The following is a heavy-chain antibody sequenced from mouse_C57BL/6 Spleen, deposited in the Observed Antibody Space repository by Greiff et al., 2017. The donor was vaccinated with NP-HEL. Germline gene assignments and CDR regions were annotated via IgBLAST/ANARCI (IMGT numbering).Heavy chain of an antibody. D-gene: IGHD2-13*01. J-gene: IGHJ4*01. CDR1: GFSLTSYG. Sequence: VQLVESGPGLVQPSQSLSITCTVSGFSLTSYGVHWVRQSPGKGLEWLGVIWRGGSTDYNAAFMSRLSITKDNSKSQVFVKMNSLQADDTAIYYCAKGDEGIYAMDYWGQGTSVTVSS. CDR3: AKGDEGIYAMDY. V-gene: IGHV2-5*01. CDR2: IWRGGST.